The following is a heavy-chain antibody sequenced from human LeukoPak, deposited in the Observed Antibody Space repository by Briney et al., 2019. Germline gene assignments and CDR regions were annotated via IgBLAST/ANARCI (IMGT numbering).Heavy chain of an antibody. CDR1: GFRFGNYG. CDR3: AKDADTATIIYWYFDL. V-gene: IGHV3-30*18. Sequence: GGSLRLSCAASGFRFGNYGMHWVRQAPGKGLEWVAVMSDDGRNKYYADSVRGRSTISRDNSKNMLYLQMNNLRPEDTAVYHCAKDADTATIIYWYFDLWGRGTLVTVSS. CDR2: MSDDGRNK. D-gene: IGHD5-18*01. J-gene: IGHJ2*01.